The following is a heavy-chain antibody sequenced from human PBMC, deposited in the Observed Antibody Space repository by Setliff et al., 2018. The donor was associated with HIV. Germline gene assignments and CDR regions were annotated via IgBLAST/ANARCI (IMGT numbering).Heavy chain of an antibody. D-gene: IGHD3-22*01. J-gene: IGHJ4*02. V-gene: IGHV3-30*02. CDR3: AGDFSTYYSIDS. Sequence: GGSLRLSCATSGFTFSPYAIHWVRQAPGMGLEWVAMIWADEITKFYADSVKGRFTISRDNSKNTLYLQMNSLRTDDTAVYFCAGDFSTYYSIDSWGQGTLVTVSS. CDR2: IWADEITK. CDR1: GFTFSPYA.